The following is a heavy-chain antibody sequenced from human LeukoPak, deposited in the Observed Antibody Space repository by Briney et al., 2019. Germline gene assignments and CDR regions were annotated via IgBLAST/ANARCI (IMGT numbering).Heavy chain of an antibody. CDR3: ARQDNYYYGMDV. V-gene: IGHV4-59*08. Sequence: SETLSLTCTVSGGSISSYYWSWIRQPPGKGLEWIGYIYYSGSTNYNPSLKSRVNISVDTTKNQFSLKLSSVTAADTAVYYCARQDNYYYGMDVWGQGTTVTVSS. CDR1: GGSISSYY. CDR2: IYYSGST. J-gene: IGHJ6*02.